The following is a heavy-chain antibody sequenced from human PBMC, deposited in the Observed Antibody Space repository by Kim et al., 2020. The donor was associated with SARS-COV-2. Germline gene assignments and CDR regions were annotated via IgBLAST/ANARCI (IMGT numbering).Heavy chain of an antibody. CDR1: GYTFTSYA. CDR2: INGYNGNT. D-gene: IGHD2-15*01. CDR3: AREERWQHTKWFDP. Sequence: ASVKVSCKASGYTFTSYAMSWVRQAPGQRLEWMGWINGYNGNTRYSQKFQGRVTISRDTSTSTAYMEMSSLRSEDTAMYYCAREERWQHTKWFDPWGQGTPVTVSS. J-gene: IGHJ5*01. V-gene: IGHV1-3*01.